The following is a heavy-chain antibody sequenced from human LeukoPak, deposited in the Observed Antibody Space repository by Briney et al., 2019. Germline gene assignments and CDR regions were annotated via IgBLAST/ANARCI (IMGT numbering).Heavy chain of an antibody. J-gene: IGHJ4*02. CDR3: ARRVRPRRYFDY. Sequence: PSETLSLTCTVSGGSISSSSYYWGWIRQPPGKGLEWIGSIYYSGGTYYNPSLKSRVTISVDTSKNQFSLKLSSVTAADTAVYYCARRVRPRRYFDYWGQGTLVTVSS. V-gene: IGHV4-39*01. CDR2: IYYSGGT. D-gene: IGHD2-2*01. CDR1: GGSISSSSYY.